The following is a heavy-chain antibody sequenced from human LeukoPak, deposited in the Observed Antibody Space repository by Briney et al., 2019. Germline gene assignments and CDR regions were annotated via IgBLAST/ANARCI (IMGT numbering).Heavy chain of an antibody. CDR2: ISWNSGSI. D-gene: IGHD5-12*01. CDR3: ANDISGHDS. Sequence: GGSLRLSCAASGFTFDDYAMHWVRQAPGKGLEWVSGISWNSGSIGYADSVKGRLTISRDNAKNSLYLQMNSLRAEDTALYYCANDISGHDSWGQGTLVTVSS. V-gene: IGHV3-9*01. CDR1: GFTFDDYA. J-gene: IGHJ5*02.